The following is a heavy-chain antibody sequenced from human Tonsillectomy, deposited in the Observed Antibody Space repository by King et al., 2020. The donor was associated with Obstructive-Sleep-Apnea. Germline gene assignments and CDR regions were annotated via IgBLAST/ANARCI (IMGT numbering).Heavy chain of an antibody. Sequence: VQLVESGGGLVQPGGSLRLSCAASGFTFSSYWMFWVRQTPGKGLVWVSRINSDGSSTSLADSGKGRFTIARDNAKKTRYLQMNSLRAEDTAVYYCAKTPYRYYGLDVWGQGTTVTVSS. D-gene: IGHD3-16*02. CDR3: AKTPYRYYGLDV. J-gene: IGHJ6*02. V-gene: IGHV3-74*01. CDR2: INSDGSST. CDR1: GFTFSSYW.